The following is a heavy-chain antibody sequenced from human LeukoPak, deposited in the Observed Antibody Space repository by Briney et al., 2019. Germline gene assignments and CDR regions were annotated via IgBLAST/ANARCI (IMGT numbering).Heavy chain of an antibody. J-gene: IGHJ6*04. CDR1: GGTFSSYA. Sequence: SVKVSCKASGGTFSSYAISWVRQAPGQGLEWVGRIIPILGIANYAQKFQGRVTITADKSTSTAYMELSSLRSEDTAVYYCATEISGTVFGDVWGKGTTVSVSS. CDR2: IIPILGIA. V-gene: IGHV1-69*04. CDR3: ATEISGTVFGDV. D-gene: IGHD3-3*01.